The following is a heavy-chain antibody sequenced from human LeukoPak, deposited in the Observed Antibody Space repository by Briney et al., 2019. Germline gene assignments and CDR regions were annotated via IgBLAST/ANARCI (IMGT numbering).Heavy chain of an antibody. D-gene: IGHD6-19*01. Sequence: GASVKVSCKASGYTFTSYGISWVRQAPGQGLEWMGWISAYNGNTNYAQKLQGRVTMTTDTSTSTAYMELRSLRSDDTAVYYCARASLVASCWVYPTYNWFDPWGQGTLVTVSS. CDR2: ISAYNGNT. CDR1: GYTFTSYG. V-gene: IGHV1-18*01. CDR3: ARASLVASCWVYPTYNWFDP. J-gene: IGHJ5*02.